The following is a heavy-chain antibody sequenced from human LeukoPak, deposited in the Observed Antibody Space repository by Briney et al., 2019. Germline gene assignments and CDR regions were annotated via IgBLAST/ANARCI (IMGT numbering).Heavy chain of an antibody. CDR1: GFTFTRFN. CDR3: ARVPTGLETVDY. CDR2: ISTSGTYI. D-gene: IGHD4-17*01. Sequence: PRGSLRLSCAASGFTFTRFNMNWVRQAPGKGLELVSSISTSGTYIYYADSVKGRFTISRDNAKNSLYLQMNSLRAEDTAVYYCARVPTGLETVDYWGQGTLVTVSS. J-gene: IGHJ4*02. V-gene: IGHV3-21*06.